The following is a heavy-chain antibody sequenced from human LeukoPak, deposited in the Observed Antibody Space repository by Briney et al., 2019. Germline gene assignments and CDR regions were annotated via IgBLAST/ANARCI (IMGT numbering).Heavy chain of an antibody. CDR2: IYYSGST. D-gene: IGHD3-22*01. J-gene: IGHJ4*02. V-gene: IGHV4-59*01. CDR1: GVSISTYY. CDR3: AIYTRDYDSSGYYLDYSDY. Sequence: SETLSLTCTVSGVSISTYYWSWIRQPPGKGLEWIGYIYYSGSTNYNPSLKSRVTISVDTSKNQFSLKLSSVTAADTAVYYCAIYTRDYDSSGYYLDYSDYWGQGTLVTVSS.